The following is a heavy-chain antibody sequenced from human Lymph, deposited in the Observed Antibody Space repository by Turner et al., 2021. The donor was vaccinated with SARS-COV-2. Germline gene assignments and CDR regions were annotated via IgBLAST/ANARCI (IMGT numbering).Heavy chain of an antibody. CDR1: GGSISSGDYY. D-gene: IGHD2-8*01. Sequence: QVQLQESGPGQVKPSQTLSLTCTVSGGSISSGDYYWSWIRQPPGKGLEWIAYIYYSGSTYYTPSLKSRVTISVDTSKNQFSLKLSSVTAADTAVYYCARVVVLRRAYFDYWGQGTLVTVSS. CDR2: IYYSGST. V-gene: IGHV4-30-4*01. CDR3: ARVVVLRRAYFDY. J-gene: IGHJ4*02.